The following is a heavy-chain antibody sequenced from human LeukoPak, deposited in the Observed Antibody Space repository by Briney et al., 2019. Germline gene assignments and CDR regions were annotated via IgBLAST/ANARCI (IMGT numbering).Heavy chain of an antibody. D-gene: IGHD3-22*01. CDR1: GYTFVNYW. V-gene: IGHV5-51*01. J-gene: IGHJ4*02. Sequence: GESLKISCEGSGYTFVNYWIGWVRQMPGKGLEWMGIIYAGDSDTRYSPSFQGQVTISVDKSVNTAYLHFSRLKASDTAIYYCARAIDYDPFDFWGQGTLVTVSS. CDR2: IYAGDSDT. CDR3: ARAIDYDPFDF.